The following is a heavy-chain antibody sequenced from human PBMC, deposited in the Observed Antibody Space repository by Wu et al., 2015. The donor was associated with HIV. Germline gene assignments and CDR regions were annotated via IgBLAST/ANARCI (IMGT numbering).Heavy chain of an antibody. Sequence: QVHLVQSGAEVKKPGASVKLSCKASGYAFITYYMYWVRQAPGRGLEWMGLIRPYAGDTMYAQNFQGRVVITRDTSTSTVFLEISSLRSEDTAVYYCARDGGLDVVPAAIWGEDAFDIWGQGQWSPSLQ. D-gene: IGHD2-2*02. CDR2: IRPYAGDT. V-gene: IGHV1-46*01. CDR3: ARDGGLDVVPAAIWGEDAFDI. CDR1: GYAFITYY. J-gene: IGHJ3*02.